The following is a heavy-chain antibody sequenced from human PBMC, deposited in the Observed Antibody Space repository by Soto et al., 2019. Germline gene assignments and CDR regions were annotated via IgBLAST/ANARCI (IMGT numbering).Heavy chain of an antibody. V-gene: IGHV1-69*01. CDR2: IIPIFGTA. J-gene: IGHJ4*02. CDR1: GGTFSSYA. CDR3: ARVAGRREARPYDY. D-gene: IGHD6-6*01. Sequence: QVQLVQSGAEVKKPGSSVKVSCKASGGTFSSYAISWVRQAPGQGLEWMGGIIPIFGTANYAQKFQGRVTITADESTSTAYMELSSMRSEDTAVYYCARVAGRREARPYDYWGKGTLVTVSS.